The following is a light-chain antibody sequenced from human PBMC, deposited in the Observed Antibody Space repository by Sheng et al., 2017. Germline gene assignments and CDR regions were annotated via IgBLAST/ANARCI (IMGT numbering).Light chain of an antibody. J-gene: IGLJ2*01. CDR1: SNDVGVYKF. V-gene: IGLV2-8*01. CDR2: DVT. CDR3: SSYAGSYTYVV. Sequence: QSALTQPASVSGSPGQSITISCTGTSNDVGVYKFVSWYQQHPGKAPKLMIYDVTKRPSGVPDRFSGSKSGNAASLTVSGLQAEDEADYYCSSYAGSYTYVVFGGGTKLTVL.